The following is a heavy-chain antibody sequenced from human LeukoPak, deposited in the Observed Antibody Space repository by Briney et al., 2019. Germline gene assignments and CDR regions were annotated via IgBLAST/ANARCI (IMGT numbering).Heavy chain of an antibody. CDR2: ISGSGDRT. CDR3: AKYSWGAVAAPFDY. J-gene: IGHJ4*02. D-gene: IGHD6-19*01. V-gene: IGHV3-23*01. Sequence: RRSLGRSGAAAGRTRSSPAMCRVRQAPGKGLEWVSTISGSGDRTYYADSVKGRFTISRDNSKNTLYLQMNSLRAEDTAVYYCAKYSWGAVAAPFDYWGQGTLVTVSS. CDR1: GRTRSSPA.